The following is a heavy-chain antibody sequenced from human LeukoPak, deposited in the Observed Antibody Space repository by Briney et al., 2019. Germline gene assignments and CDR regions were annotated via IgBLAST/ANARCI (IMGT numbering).Heavy chain of an antibody. V-gene: IGHV4-4*02. J-gene: IGHJ3*02. Sequence: PSGTLSLTCAVSGGSISSSNWWSWVRQPPGKGLEWIGEIYHSGSTNYNPSLKSRVTISVDKSKNQFSLKLSSVTAADTAVYYCARERLITFGGVIEGDAFDIWGQGTMVTVSS. CDR2: IYHSGST. CDR1: GGSISSSNW. CDR3: ARERLITFGGVIEGDAFDI. D-gene: IGHD3-16*02.